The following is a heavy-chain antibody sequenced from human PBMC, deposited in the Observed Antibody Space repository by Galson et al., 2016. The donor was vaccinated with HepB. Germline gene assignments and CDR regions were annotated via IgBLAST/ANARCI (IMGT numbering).Heavy chain of an antibody. CDR1: GGSISSSAY. V-gene: IGHV4-39*01. CDR2: IHYSGSI. J-gene: IGHJ4*02. D-gene: IGHD4-17*01. Sequence: ETLSLTCSVSGGSISSSAYWGWIRQPPGKGLEWIANIHYSGSIDYKSSLESRVTISLDKFKNQFSLKLNSVTAADTAFYYCARPRDYGFDNWGQGTLVTVYS. CDR3: ARPRDYGFDN.